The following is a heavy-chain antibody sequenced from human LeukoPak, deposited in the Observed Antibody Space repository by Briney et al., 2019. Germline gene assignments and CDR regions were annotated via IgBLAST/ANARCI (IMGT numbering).Heavy chain of an antibody. D-gene: IGHD2-15*01. J-gene: IGHJ4*02. CDR1: GFTFSSYA. V-gene: IGHV3-23*01. CDR3: ARSRMVVAAPFDY. Sequence: PGGSLRLSCAASGFTFSSYAMSWVRQAPGKGLEWVSAISGSGGSTYYADSVKGRFTISRDDSKNTLYLQMNSLRAEDTAVYYCARSRMVVAAPFDYWGQGTLVTVSS. CDR2: ISGSGGST.